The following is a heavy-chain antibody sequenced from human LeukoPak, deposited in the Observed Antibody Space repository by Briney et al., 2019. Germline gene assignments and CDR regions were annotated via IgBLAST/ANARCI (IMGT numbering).Heavy chain of an antibody. D-gene: IGHD3-9*01. V-gene: IGHV4-34*01. CDR1: GGSFSGYY. CDR2: INHSGST. CDR3: ARRRYDILTGRAFDY. J-gene: IGHJ4*02. Sequence: SETLSLTCAVYGGSFSGYYWSWIRQPPGKGLEWIGEINHSGSTNYNPSLKSRVTISVDTSKNQFSLKLSSVTAADTAVYYCARRRYDILTGRAFDYWGQGTLVTVSS.